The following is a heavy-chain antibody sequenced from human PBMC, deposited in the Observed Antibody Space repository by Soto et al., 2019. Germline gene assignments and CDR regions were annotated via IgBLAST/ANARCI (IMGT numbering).Heavy chain of an antibody. CDR3: SDLGTWLVP. J-gene: IGHJ5*02. Sequence: EEQLAESGGGLVQPGGSLRLSCAGSGSSFNDHYIDWVRQAPGKGLEWIGQIRNKDRGYTTEYAASVRGRFTISRDDSSNSLYLHMTSLKTEDTAVYYCSDLGTWLVPWGQGTLVTVSS. CDR1: GSSFNDHY. CDR2: IRNKDRGYTT. V-gene: IGHV3-72*01.